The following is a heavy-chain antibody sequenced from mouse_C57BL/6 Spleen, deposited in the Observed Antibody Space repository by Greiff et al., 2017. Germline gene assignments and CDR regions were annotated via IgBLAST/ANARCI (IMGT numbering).Heavy chain of an antibody. CDR3: ATLGGSYDMDY. V-gene: IGHV1-55*01. D-gene: IGHD1-1*02. Sequence: QVQLQQPGAELVKPGASVKMSCKASGYTFTCYWITWVKQRPGQSLEWIGDIYPGSGSTNYNEKCKRKATLTVDTASSTAYMQLSSLTSEDSAVYYCATLGGSYDMDYWGQGTAVTVSS. CDR1: GYTFTCYW. J-gene: IGHJ4*01. CDR2: IYPGSGST.